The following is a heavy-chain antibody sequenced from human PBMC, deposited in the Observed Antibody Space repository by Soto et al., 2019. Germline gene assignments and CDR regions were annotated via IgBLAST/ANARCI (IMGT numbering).Heavy chain of an antibody. D-gene: IGHD6-19*01. CDR3: ARGMYSSGWDHDAFDI. V-gene: IGHV1-69*13. J-gene: IGHJ3*02. CDR1: GGTFSSYA. Sequence: SVKVSCKASGGTFSSYAISWVRQAPGQGLEWMGGIIPIFGTANYAQKFQGRVTITADESTSTAYMELSSLRSEDTAVYYCARGMYSSGWDHDAFDIWGQGTMVTASS. CDR2: IIPIFGTA.